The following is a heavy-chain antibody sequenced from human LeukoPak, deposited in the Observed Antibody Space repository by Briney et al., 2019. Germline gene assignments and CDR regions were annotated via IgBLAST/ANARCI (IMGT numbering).Heavy chain of an antibody. V-gene: IGHV3-73*01. Sequence: GSLSLSCATSGFTFSGSAIHWVRQASGKGLGWVGRIRSKANSYATTDAASVKGRFTISRDDSKNTAYLQMNSLKTEDTAVYYCTRPSYDSSVSGVVYWGQGTLVTVSS. CDR3: TRPSYDSSVSGVVY. D-gene: IGHD3-22*01. CDR2: IRSKANSYAT. J-gene: IGHJ4*02. CDR1: GFTFSGSA.